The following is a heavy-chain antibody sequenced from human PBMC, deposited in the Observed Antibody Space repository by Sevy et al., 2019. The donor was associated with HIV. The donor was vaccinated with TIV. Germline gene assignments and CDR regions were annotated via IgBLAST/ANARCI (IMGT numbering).Heavy chain of an antibody. D-gene: IGHD2-8*01. CDR3: AKALNPALESMLQVNLRTLKGFDV. V-gene: IGHV3-23*01. CDR2: ISGPGYNT. Sequence: GGSLRLSCAASGFTFNTHAMNWVRQAPGKGLEWVSTISGPGYNTYYADSVKGRFTISRDNSQNTLHLQMNSLRADDTAVYYCAKALNPALESMLQVNLRTLKGFDVWGLGTMVTVSS. CDR1: GFTFNTHA. J-gene: IGHJ3*01.